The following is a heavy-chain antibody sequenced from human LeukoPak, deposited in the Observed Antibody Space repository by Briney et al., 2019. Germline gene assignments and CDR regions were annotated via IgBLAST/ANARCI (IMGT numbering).Heavy chain of an antibody. CDR2: ISGGGGT. CDR1: GFTVSSYS. V-gene: IGHV3-53*01. D-gene: IGHD3-10*01. Sequence: GGSQRLSCAASGFTVSSYSMSWVRQAPGKGLEWVSLISGGGGTYYADSVKGRFTISRDNSKNTVYLQMNSLRGEDTAVYYCARDRTGYGSEDWGQGTLVTVSS. CDR3: ARDRTGYGSED. J-gene: IGHJ4*02.